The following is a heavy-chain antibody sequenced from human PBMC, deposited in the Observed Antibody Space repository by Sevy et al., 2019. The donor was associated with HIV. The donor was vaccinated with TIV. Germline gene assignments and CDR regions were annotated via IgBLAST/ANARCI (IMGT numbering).Heavy chain of an antibody. D-gene: IGHD3-22*01. CDR2: IYHSGST. CDR3: ARGSPHRYYYDSSGYSHPFDY. CDR1: GGSISSGGYS. J-gene: IGHJ4*02. Sequence: SETLSLTCAVSGGSISSGGYSWSWIRQPPGKGLEWIGYIYHSGSTYYNPSLKSRVTISVDRSKNQFSLKLSSVTAADTAMYYCARGSPHRYYYDSSGYSHPFDYWGQGTLVTVSS. V-gene: IGHV4-30-2*01.